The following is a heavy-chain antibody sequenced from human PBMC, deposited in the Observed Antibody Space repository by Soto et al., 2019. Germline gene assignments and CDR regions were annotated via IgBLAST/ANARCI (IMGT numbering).Heavy chain of an antibody. CDR2: IKFDGTGI. D-gene: IGHD3-10*01. Sequence: EVQLVESGGGLVQPGGSLRLSCVASGFTYSYYWMSWVRQAPGRGLEWVARIKFDGTGIQYADSAKGRFTISRDNADNSLYLQMRGLRDGDTAVCYWARDSGYGSASSVNHYFDYWGKGSLVTVSS. CDR3: ARDSGYGSASSVNHYFDY. V-gene: IGHV3-7*01. CDR1: GFTYSYYW. J-gene: IGHJ4*02.